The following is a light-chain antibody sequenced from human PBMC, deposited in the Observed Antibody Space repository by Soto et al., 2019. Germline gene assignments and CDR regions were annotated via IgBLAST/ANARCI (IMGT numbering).Light chain of an antibody. CDR2: WAS. J-gene: IGKJ2*01. Sequence: DIVMTQSPDSLAVSLGERATIDCKSSQSLLYGGNDRNYLAWYQHKPGQSPKLIMYWASTRDAGVPDRFSGSGSGTHFTLTISSLKAEDVAVYYCQQYYTTPHTFGQGTKLESK. CDR3: QQYYTTPHT. CDR1: QSLLYGGNDRNY. V-gene: IGKV4-1*01.